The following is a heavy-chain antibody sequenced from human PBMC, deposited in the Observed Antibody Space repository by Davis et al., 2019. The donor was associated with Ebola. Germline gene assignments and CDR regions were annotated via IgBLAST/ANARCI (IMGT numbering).Heavy chain of an antibody. Sequence: ASVKVSCKASGYTFTGYFMHWVRQAPGQSLEWMGWINPYSGGANSAQKFQGRVTITADESTSTAYMELSSLRSEDTAVYYCARDRYSDGSGYFFEQSHWGQGTLVTVSS. CDR2: INPYSGGA. J-gene: IGHJ4*02. V-gene: IGHV1-2*02. D-gene: IGHD3-22*01. CDR3: ARDRYSDGSGYFFEQSH. CDR1: GYTFTGYF.